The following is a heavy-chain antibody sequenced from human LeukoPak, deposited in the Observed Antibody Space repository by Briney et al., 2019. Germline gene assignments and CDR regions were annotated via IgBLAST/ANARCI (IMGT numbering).Heavy chain of an antibody. J-gene: IGHJ4*02. Sequence: GGSLRLSCAASGFTFSSLWMSWVRQAPGKGLEWVANINEGGSADYYADSVRGRFTISRDNAKNSLHLQMNNLRAEDTAVYYCARDWEHSRAYWGQGTLVTVSS. CDR2: INEGGSAD. CDR1: GFTFSSLW. CDR3: ARDWEHSRAY. V-gene: IGHV3-7*01. D-gene: IGHD3-22*01.